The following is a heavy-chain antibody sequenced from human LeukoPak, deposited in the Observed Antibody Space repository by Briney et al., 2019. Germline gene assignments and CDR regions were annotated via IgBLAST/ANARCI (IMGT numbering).Heavy chain of an antibody. J-gene: IGHJ4*02. D-gene: IGHD1-26*01. CDR1: GFSFSSYW. CDR2: IKQDESER. Sequence: GGSLRLSCEGSGFSFSSYWMTWVRQSPGKGPEWVANIKQDESERYTVDSVKGRFTISRDNAKKSLYLQMNSLRVEDTGVYYCASWGEGALDNWGQGTLVTVSA. CDR3: ASWGEGALDN. V-gene: IGHV3-7*01.